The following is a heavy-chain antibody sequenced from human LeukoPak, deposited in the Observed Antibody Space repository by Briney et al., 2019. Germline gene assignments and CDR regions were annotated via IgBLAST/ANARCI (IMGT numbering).Heavy chain of an antibody. CDR2: IHHSGTT. CDR1: GASTSSGNW. Sequence: SETLSLTCGVSGASTSSGNWWTWVRQPPGKGLEWIGEIHHSGTTNYNPSLKPRVSTSVDKSRNQFSLDLTSVTGADTAVYYCATRDESRTDVTPCDHWGQGALVTVSS. D-gene: IGHD5-24*01. CDR3: ATRDESRTDVTPCDH. V-gene: IGHV4-4*02. J-gene: IGHJ4*02.